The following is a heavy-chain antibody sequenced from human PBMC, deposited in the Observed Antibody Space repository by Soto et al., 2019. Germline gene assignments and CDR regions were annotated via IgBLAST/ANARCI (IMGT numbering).Heavy chain of an antibody. J-gene: IGHJ4*02. V-gene: IGHV4-30-4*01. CDR3: ARNVLRYFDRTPAFDY. CDR2: IYYSGST. D-gene: IGHD3-9*01. CDR1: GGCISSGDYY. Sequence: SETLSLTCTVSGGCISSGDYYWSWIRQPPGKGLEWIGYIYYSGSTYYNPSLKSRVTISVDTSKNQFSLKLSSVTAADTAVYYCARNVLRYFDRTPAFDYWGQGTLVTVSS.